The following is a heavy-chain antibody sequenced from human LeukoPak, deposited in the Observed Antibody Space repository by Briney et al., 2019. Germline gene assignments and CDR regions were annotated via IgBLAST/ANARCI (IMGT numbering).Heavy chain of an antibody. CDR1: GYTFTSYY. D-gene: IGHD6-13*01. Sequence: GASVKVSCKASGYTFTSYYMHWVRQAPGQGLEWMGIINPSGGSTSYAQKFQGRVTMTRDTSTSTVYMELSSLRSEDTAVYYCARVIFPISGLHSSSWYSFDYWGQGTLVTVSS. J-gene: IGHJ4*02. CDR2: INPSGGST. CDR3: ARVIFPISGLHSSSWYSFDY. V-gene: IGHV1-46*01.